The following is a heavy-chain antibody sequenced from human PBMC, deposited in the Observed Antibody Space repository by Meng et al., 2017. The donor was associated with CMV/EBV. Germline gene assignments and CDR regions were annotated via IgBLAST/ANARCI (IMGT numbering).Heavy chain of an antibody. Sequence: GSALHCVRQASGKGLEWVGRIRSKANSYATAYAASVKGRFTISRDDSKNTAYLQMNSLKTEDTAVYYCTRDKGEWIQLWLHNWFDPWGQGTLVTVSS. CDR3: TRDKGEWIQLWLHNWFDP. CDR2: IRSKANSYAT. CDR1: GSA. D-gene: IGHD5-18*01. V-gene: IGHV3-73*01. J-gene: IGHJ5*02.